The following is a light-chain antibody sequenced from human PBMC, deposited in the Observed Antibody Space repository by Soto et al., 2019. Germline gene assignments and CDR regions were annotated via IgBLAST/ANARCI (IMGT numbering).Light chain of an antibody. CDR1: QSVSSN. CDR2: GAS. J-gene: IGKJ5*01. CDR3: QQYGYSPIT. V-gene: IGKV3-15*01. Sequence: DIVMTESRGTLSVSPRERATLSCMASQSVSSNLAWYQQKNGQAPRILIYGASTRATGIPARFSGSGSETDFTLTISRLEPEDFAVYYCQQYGYSPITFGQGTRLEI.